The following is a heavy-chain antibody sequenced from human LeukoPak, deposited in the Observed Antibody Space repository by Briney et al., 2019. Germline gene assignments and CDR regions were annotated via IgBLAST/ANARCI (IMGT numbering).Heavy chain of an antibody. V-gene: IGHV4-31*03. J-gene: IGHJ5*02. CDR1: GGSISSSSTYY. CDR2: IYYSGST. CDR3: ARAPPKYYYGSGSSTVFDP. Sequence: SETLSLTCTVSGGSISSSSTYYWSWIRQHPGKGLEWIGYIYYSGSTYYNPSLKSRVTISVDTSKNQFSLKLSSVTAADTAVYYCARAPPKYYYGSGSSTVFDPWGQGTLVTVSS. D-gene: IGHD3-10*01.